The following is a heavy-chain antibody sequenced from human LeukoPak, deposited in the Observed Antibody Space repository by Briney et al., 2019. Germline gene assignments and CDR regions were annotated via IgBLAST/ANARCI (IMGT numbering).Heavy chain of an antibody. D-gene: IGHD6-13*01. Sequence: GGSLRLSCAASGFTFSSYWMSWVRQAPGKGLEWVANINRDGGEKYYVDSVEGRFTTSRDNAKNSLYLQMNSLRVEDTAIYYCARDQGAAGDYWGQGTLVTVSS. CDR3: ARDQGAAGDY. CDR1: GFTFSSYW. V-gene: IGHV3-7*01. CDR2: INRDGGEK. J-gene: IGHJ4*02.